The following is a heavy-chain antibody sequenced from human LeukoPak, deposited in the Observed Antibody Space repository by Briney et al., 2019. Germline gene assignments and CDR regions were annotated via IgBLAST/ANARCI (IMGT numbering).Heavy chain of an antibody. V-gene: IGHV4-59*01. D-gene: IGHD3-22*01. CDR2: IYYSGST. CDR1: GSSISNYY. Sequence: SETLSLTCTVSGSSISNYYWSWIRQPPGKGLEWIGYIYYSGSTNYNPSLKSRVTISIDTSKNQFSLKLSSVTAADTAVYYCARKGGYYDSSGYYYDYDAFDIWGQGTMVTVSS. J-gene: IGHJ3*02. CDR3: ARKGGYYDSSGYYYDYDAFDI.